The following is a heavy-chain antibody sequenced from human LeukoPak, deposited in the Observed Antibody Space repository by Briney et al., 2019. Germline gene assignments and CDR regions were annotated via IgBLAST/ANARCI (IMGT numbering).Heavy chain of an antibody. CDR2: INKEGSEK. V-gene: IGHV3-7*01. CDR1: GFTFGIQW. CDR3: ARSRWWIQLWFDF. D-gene: IGHD5-18*01. J-gene: IGHJ4*02. Sequence: GGSLRLSCAASGFTFGIQWMTWVRQAPGKGLEWVANINKEGSEKHYVDSVKGRFTNSRDNAKNSLDLKMNSLRAEDTAVYYCARSRWWIQLWFDFWGQGTLVTVSS.